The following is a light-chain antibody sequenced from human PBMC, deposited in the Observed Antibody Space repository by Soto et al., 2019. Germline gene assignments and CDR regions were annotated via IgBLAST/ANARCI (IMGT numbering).Light chain of an antibody. CDR2: EVT. Sequence: QSALTQPGSVSGSPGQTINISCTGTSGDIGSYNRVSWYQQHPGKAPKLIIYEVTDRPSGVSNRFSGSKSGNTASLTISGLQAEDEAEYYCSSYTNINTRACVFGTGTKVTVL. CDR1: SGDIGSYNR. CDR3: SSYTNINTRACV. J-gene: IGLJ1*01. V-gene: IGLV2-14*01.